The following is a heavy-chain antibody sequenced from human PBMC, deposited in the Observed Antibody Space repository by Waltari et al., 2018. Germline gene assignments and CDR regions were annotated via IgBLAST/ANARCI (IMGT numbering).Heavy chain of an antibody. D-gene: IGHD2-2*01. Sequence: TVSGGSISSYYWSWIRQPPGKGLEWIGYIYYSGSNNYNPSLKSRVTISVDTSKNPFSLKLSSVTAADTAVYYCARVGGFVVVPAAYPPYYYGMDVWGQGTTVTVSS. V-gene: IGHV4-59*01. J-gene: IGHJ6*02. CDR3: ARVGGFVVVPAAYPPYYYGMDV. CDR2: IYYSGSN. CDR1: GGSISSYY.